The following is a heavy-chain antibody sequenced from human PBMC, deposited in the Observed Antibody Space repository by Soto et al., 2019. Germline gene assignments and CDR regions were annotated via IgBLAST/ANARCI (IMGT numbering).Heavy chain of an antibody. CDR2: INPIFGTA. CDR1: GYTFTGYY. Sequence: QVQLVQSGAEVKKPGASVKVSCKASGYTFTGYYMHWVRQAPGQGLEWMGWINPIFGTANYAQKFQGRVTITADESTSTAYMELSSLRSEDTAVYYCAREGYGSGSYFDYWGQGTLVTVSS. J-gene: IGHJ4*02. D-gene: IGHD3-10*01. V-gene: IGHV1-69*01. CDR3: AREGYGSGSYFDY.